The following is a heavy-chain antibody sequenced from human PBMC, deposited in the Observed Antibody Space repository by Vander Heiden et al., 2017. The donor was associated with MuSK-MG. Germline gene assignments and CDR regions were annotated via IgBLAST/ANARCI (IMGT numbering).Heavy chain of an antibody. CDR1: GFTFSSYS. D-gene: IGHD4-17*01. Sequence: EVQLVESGGGLVKPGGSLRLSCAASGFTFSSYSMNWVRQAPGKGLEWVSSISSSSSYIYYADSVKGRFTISRDNAKNSLYLQMNSLRAEDTAVYYCARDQGVYGGNSEIVDYGMDVWGQGTTVTVSS. V-gene: IGHV3-21*01. CDR2: ISSSSSYI. J-gene: IGHJ6*02. CDR3: ARDQGVYGGNSEIVDYGMDV.